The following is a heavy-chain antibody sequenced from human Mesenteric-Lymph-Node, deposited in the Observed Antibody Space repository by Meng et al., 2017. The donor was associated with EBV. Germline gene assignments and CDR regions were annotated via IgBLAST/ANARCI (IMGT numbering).Heavy chain of an antibody. Sequence: QVELVQSGAEVKKPGASGKGSCKPSGYTFTNYGINWVRQAPGQGIEWMGGISPYNGNTYSAQKFQGRVTMTTDTSTDTAYIELRSLRSDDTAVYSCARDGSGDGYTFDYWGQGTLVTVSS. CDR3: ARDGSGDGYTFDY. D-gene: IGHD5-24*01. V-gene: IGHV1-18*01. J-gene: IGHJ4*02. CDR1: GYTFTNYG. CDR2: ISPYNGNT.